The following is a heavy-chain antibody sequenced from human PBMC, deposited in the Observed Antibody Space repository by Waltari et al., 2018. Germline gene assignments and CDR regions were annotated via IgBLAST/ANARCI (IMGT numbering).Heavy chain of an antibody. J-gene: IGHJ4*02. Sequence: QITLKGSGPKLVSPTPTLTLTGAFSGFSHTTGEGGGAWIRQPPGKALGWLALIYWDGDKRYSASLKKRLTITNDTFADQVVLITTDLYPVDTAKYYCAHSSSSYGWTGGNWGQGTLVTVSS. CDR1: GFSHTTGEGG. V-gene: IGHV2-5*02. CDR3: AHSSSSYGWTGGN. CDR2: IYWDGDK. D-gene: IGHD4-4*01.